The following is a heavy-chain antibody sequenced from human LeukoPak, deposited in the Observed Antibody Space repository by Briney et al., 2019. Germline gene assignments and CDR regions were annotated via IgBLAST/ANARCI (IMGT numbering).Heavy chain of an antibody. D-gene: IGHD2-8*01. CDR1: GYTFTSYA. CDR3: ARAPRYCTNGVCSEN. CDR2: INPNSGGT. V-gene: IGHV1-2*06. Sequence: ASVKVSCKASGYTFTSYAMNWVRQAPGQGLEWMGRINPNSGGTNYAQKFQGRVTMTRDTSISTAYMELSRLRSDDTAVYYCARAPRYCTNGVCSENWGQGTLVTVSS. J-gene: IGHJ4*02.